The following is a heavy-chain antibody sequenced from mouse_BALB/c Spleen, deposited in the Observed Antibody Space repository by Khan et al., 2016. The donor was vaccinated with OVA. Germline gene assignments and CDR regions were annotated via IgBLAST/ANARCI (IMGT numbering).Heavy chain of an antibody. CDR3: ARHNYGPFAY. D-gene: IGHD1-1*01. V-gene: IGHV5-9-3*01. CDR1: GFTFSTYA. Sequence: EVELVESGGGLVKPGGPLKLSCTTSGFTFSTYAMSWVRQTPEKRLEWVATISSGGDYTYYPDSVKGRFTISRDNAKSTLYLQMSSLRSEDPAIYYCARHNYGPFAYWGQGTLVTVSA. CDR2: ISSGGDYT. J-gene: IGHJ3*01.